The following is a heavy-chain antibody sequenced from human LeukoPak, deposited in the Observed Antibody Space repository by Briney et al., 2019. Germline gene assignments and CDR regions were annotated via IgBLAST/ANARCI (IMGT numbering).Heavy chain of an antibody. V-gene: IGHV3-23*01. J-gene: IGHJ4*02. Sequence: PGGSLRLSCAPSGFTFSSYGMHWVRQAPGKGLEWVSAISGSGGSTYYADSVKGRFTISRDNSKNTLYLQMNSLRAEDTAVYYCAKVRDSGYGYLDYWGQGTLVTVSS. CDR1: GFTFSSYG. CDR2: ISGSGGST. CDR3: AKVRDSGYGYLDY. D-gene: IGHD5-12*01.